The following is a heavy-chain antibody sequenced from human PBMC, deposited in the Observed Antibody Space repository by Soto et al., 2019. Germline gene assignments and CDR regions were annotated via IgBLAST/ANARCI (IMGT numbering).Heavy chain of an antibody. CDR3: ARVSPPMVRGGWFDS. CDR1: GNTLTSHY. V-gene: IGHV1-46*01. D-gene: IGHD3-10*01. CDR2: INPTGGSE. J-gene: IGHJ5*01. Sequence: QEQLVQSGAEVKKPGASVKVSCKASGNTLTSHYMHWVRQAPGQGLEWMGIINPTGGSETYAQKFQGTATRTRDTPTSSVYMELTSLSSEDTAVYYCARVSPPMVRGGWFDSWGQGTLVTVSS.